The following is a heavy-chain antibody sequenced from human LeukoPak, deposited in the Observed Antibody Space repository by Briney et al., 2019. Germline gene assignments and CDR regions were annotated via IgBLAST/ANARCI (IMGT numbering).Heavy chain of an antibody. Sequence: ASVKVSCKASGYTFTGYYMHWVRQAPGQGLEWMGWINPNSGGTNYAQKFQGWVTMTRDMSISTAYMELSRLRSDDTAVYYCARALPRRAAAGIGGTYNWFDPWGQGTLVTVSS. V-gene: IGHV1-2*04. CDR3: ARALPRRAAAGIGGTYNWFDP. CDR1: GYTFTGYY. CDR2: INPNSGGT. D-gene: IGHD6-13*01. J-gene: IGHJ5*02.